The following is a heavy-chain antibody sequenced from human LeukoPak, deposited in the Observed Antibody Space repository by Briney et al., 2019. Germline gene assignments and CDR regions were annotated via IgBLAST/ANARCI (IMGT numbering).Heavy chain of an antibody. D-gene: IGHD6-13*01. CDR2: INSDGSST. V-gene: IGHV3-74*01. Sequence: TGGSLRLSCAASGFTFSSYWMHWVRQAPGKGLVWVSRINSDGSSTSYADSVKGRFTISRDNAKNTLYLQMNSLRAEDTAVYYCARVGKQQLPRGDAFDIWGQGTMVTVSS. J-gene: IGHJ3*02. CDR1: GFTFSSYW. CDR3: ARVGKQQLPRGDAFDI.